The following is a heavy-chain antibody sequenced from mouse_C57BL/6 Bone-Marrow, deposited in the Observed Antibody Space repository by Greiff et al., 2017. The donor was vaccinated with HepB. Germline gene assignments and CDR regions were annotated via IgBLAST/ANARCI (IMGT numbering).Heavy chain of an antibody. CDR3: TREGRAYFDY. D-gene: IGHD3-3*01. J-gene: IGHJ2*01. CDR1: GFTFSSYA. V-gene: IGHV5-9-1*02. CDR2: ISSGGDYI. Sequence: DVKLQESGEGLVKPGGSLKLSCAASGFTFSSYAMSWVRQTPEKSLEWVAYISSGGDYIYYADTVKGRFTISRDNARNTLYLQMSSLKSEDTAMYYCTREGRAYFDYWGQGTTLTVSS.